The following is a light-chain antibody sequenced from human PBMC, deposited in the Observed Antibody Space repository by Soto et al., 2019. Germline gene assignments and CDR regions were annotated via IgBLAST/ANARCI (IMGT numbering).Light chain of an antibody. CDR3: QQYNAYAWT. J-gene: IGKJ1*01. Sequence: EIVMTQSPATLSVSPGERAALSCRASQSVSSNLAWHQQKPGQPPRLLIYGASNRATGIPDRFSGSGSGTEFTLTISSLQPDDFATYYCQQYNAYAWTFGQGTKVDIK. CDR2: GAS. CDR1: QSVSSN. V-gene: IGKV3D-15*01.